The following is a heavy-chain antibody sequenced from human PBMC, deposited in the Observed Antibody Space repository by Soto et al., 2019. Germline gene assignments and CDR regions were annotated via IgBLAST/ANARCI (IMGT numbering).Heavy chain of an antibody. D-gene: IGHD5-12*01. CDR1: GFTFDDYA. Sequence: EVQLVESGGGLVQPGRSLRLSCAASGFTFDDYAMHWVRQTPGKGLEWVSVISWNSGTIDYADSVKGRFTISRDNAKKSLYRQMNSLRAEDTALYYCVKGEVATITYYFDYWGQGTQVTVSS. J-gene: IGHJ4*02. CDR2: ISWNSGTI. V-gene: IGHV3-9*01. CDR3: VKGEVATITYYFDY.